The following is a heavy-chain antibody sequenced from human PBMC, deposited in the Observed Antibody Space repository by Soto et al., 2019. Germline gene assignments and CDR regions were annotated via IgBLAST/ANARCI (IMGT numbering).Heavy chain of an antibody. CDR2: ISYDGSDK. CDR1: GFTFSNYA. CDR3: ARDTGPNGYNYYYFGMDV. J-gene: IGHJ6*02. D-gene: IGHD5-18*01. V-gene: IGHV3-30-3*01. Sequence: GGSLRLSCAASGFTFSNYAMHWVRQAPGKGLERVAVISYDGSDKYNANSVKGRFTISRDNSKNTLYLQMNSLRAEDTAVYYCARDTGPNGYNYYYFGMDVWVQGTTVTVFS.